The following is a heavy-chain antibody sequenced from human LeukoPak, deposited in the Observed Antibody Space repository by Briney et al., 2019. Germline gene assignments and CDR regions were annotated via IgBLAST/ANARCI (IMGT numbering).Heavy chain of an antibody. Sequence: PAGALRLSCAASGFTFSSDWMSWVCQAPREGLDRVSNIKQDGSEKYYVDSVKGRFTISRDNAKNSLYLQMNSLRAEDTAVYYCARDGWLVDYWGQGTLVTVSS. V-gene: IGHV3-7*03. CDR1: GFTFSSDW. J-gene: IGHJ4*02. CDR2: IKQDGSEK. CDR3: ARDGWLVDY. D-gene: IGHD6-19*01.